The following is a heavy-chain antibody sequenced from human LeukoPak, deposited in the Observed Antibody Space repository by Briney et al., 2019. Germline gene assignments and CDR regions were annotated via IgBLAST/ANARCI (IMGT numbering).Heavy chain of an antibody. D-gene: IGHD1-26*01. CDR3: ARDVGP. J-gene: IGHJ5*02. CDR2: INTDGTVT. CDR1: GFTFSKYW. Sequence: GGSLRLSCAASGFTFSKYWMLWVRQAPGKGLESVSRINTDGTVTTYADSVKGRFTVSRDNADNTMFLQMNSVRDEDTAVYYCARDVGPWGQGTLVTVSS. V-gene: IGHV3-74*01.